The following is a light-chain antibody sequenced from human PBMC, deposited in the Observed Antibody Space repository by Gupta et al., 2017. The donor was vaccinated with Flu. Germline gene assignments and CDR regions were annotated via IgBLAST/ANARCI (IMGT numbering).Light chain of an antibody. CDR2: GAS. Sequence: EIVLTQSPCTLSLSPGERATLSCRASQSVRSSYLAWYQQKHGQAPRLLIYGASSRATGIPDRFSGSGSGTDFTLTISRLEPEDFAVYYCQQYGSSPRSFGQGTKLEIK. V-gene: IGKV3-20*01. CDR3: QQYGSSPRS. CDR1: QSVRSSY. J-gene: IGKJ2*04.